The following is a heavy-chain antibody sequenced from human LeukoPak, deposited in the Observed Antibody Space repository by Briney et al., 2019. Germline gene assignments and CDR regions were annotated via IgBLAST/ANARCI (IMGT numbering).Heavy chain of an antibody. V-gene: IGHV4-30-4*08. J-gene: IGHJ6*03. CDR1: GGSISSGDYY. CDR3: ARGRTWIQLWFPYYYYMDV. Sequence: SQTLSLTSTVSGGSISSGDYYWSWIRQPPGKGLEWIGYIYYSGSTYYNPSLKSRVTISVDTSKTQFSLKLSSVTAADTAVYYCARGRTWIQLWFPYYYYMDVWGKGTTVTVSS. D-gene: IGHD5-18*01. CDR2: IYYSGST.